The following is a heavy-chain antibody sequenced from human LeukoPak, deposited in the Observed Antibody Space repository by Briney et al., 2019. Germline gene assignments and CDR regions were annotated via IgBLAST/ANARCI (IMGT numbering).Heavy chain of an antibody. CDR2: INHSGST. J-gene: IGHJ4*02. V-gene: IGHV4-34*01. CDR3: ARGAGYYYDSSGYYY. D-gene: IGHD3-22*01. Sequence: SETLSLTCAVYGGSFSGYYWSWIRQPPGKGLEWIGEINHSGSTNYNPSLKSRVTISVDTSKSQFSLKLSSVTAADTAVYYCARGAGYYYDSSGYYYWGQGTLVTVSS. CDR1: GGSFSGYY.